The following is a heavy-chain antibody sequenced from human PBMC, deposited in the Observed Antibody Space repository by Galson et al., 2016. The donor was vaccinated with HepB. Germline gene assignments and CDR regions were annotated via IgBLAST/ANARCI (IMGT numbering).Heavy chain of an antibody. D-gene: IGHD3-22*01. Sequence: SLRLSCAASGFTFSSYAMIWVRQAPGKGLEWVSAIGGSGGSTYYADSVKGRFTISRDNSKNTLYLQMNSLRAEDTAVYYCAKKFSCYSTRYSLDDRGQGTLVTVSS. CDR2: IGGSGGST. CDR1: GFTFSSYA. V-gene: IGHV3-23*01. CDR3: AKKFSCYSTRYSLDD. J-gene: IGHJ4*02.